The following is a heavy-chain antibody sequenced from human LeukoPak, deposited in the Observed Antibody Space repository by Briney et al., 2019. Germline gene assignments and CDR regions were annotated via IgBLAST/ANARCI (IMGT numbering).Heavy chain of an antibody. V-gene: IGHV1-2*04. CDR1: GYTFTGYY. CDR2: INPNSGGT. CDR3: AREGDSSPLDY. J-gene: IGHJ4*02. Sequence: ASVEVSCKASGYTFTGYYMHWVRPAPGQGLEWMGWINPNSGGTNYAQKFQGWVTMTRDTSISTAYMELSRLRSDDTAVYYCAREGDSSPLDYWGQGTLVTVSS. D-gene: IGHD3-16*01.